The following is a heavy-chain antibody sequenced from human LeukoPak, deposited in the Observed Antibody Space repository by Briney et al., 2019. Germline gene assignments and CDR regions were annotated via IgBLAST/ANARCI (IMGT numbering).Heavy chain of an antibody. Sequence: SETLSLTCTVSGGSISSHYWSWIRQPPGKGLEWIGYVFNGGSTSYNPSLKSRVTMSIDTSRDQFSLRLSSVTAADTAIYYCASRPAGSTWYGVFDYWSRGTLVTVSS. CDR3: ASRPAGSTWYGVFDY. D-gene: IGHD6-13*01. V-gene: IGHV4-59*11. CDR1: GGSISSHY. CDR2: VFNGGST. J-gene: IGHJ4*02.